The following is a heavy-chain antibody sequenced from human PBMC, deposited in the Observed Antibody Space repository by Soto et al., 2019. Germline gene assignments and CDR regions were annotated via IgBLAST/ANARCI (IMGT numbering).Heavy chain of an antibody. CDR2: ISGYNGNT. D-gene: IGHD3-3*01. CDR3: ARDCQEPDFYYGVDV. J-gene: IGHJ6*02. Sequence: QVQVVQSGDEVKKPGASVKVSCKASGYTFTNYGFSWVRQAPGQGLEWMGWISGYNGNTKYAQKFQGRVTMTTDTTPRRADTEPTSLRSGDTSVYYCARDCQEPDFYYGVDVWGQGTAVTVAS. CDR1: GYTFTNYG. V-gene: IGHV1-18*01.